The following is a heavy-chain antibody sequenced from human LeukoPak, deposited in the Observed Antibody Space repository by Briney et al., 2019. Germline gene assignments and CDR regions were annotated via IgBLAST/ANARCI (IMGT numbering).Heavy chain of an antibody. V-gene: IGHV3-74*01. CDR2: INSDGSTT. Sequence: GGSLRLSCAASGFTFRSYSMHWVRQAPGKGLVWVSRINSDGSTTNYADSVKGRFTISRDNAKDTLYLQMNSLRGDDTAVYYCTRSDWFDPWGQGTLVTVSS. J-gene: IGHJ5*02. CDR1: GFTFRSYS. CDR3: TRSDWFDP.